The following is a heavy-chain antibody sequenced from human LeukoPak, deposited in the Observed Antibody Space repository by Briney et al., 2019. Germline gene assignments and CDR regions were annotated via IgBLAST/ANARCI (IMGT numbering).Heavy chain of an antibody. CDR1: GFTFSSYS. D-gene: IGHD1-26*01. Sequence: GGSLRLSCAASGFTFSSYSMNWVRQAPGKGLEWVPSISSSSSYIYHADSVKGRFTISRDNAKNSLYLQMNSLRAEDTAVYYCARDGLGATAAHFDYWGQGTLVTVSS. J-gene: IGHJ4*02. CDR2: ISSSSSYI. V-gene: IGHV3-21*01. CDR3: ARDGLGATAAHFDY.